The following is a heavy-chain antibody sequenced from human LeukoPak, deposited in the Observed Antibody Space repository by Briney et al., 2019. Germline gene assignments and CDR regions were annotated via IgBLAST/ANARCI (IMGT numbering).Heavy chain of an antibody. Sequence: GESLKISCKGSGYSFTSYWIGWVRQMPGKGLEWMGIIYPGDSDTRYSPSFQGQVTISADKSISTAYLRWSSLKASDTAMYYCARLRYYGSGSYLHFDYWGQGTLVTVSS. CDR1: GYSFTSYW. J-gene: IGHJ4*02. CDR2: IYPGDSDT. V-gene: IGHV5-51*01. CDR3: ARLRYYGSGSYLHFDY. D-gene: IGHD3-10*01.